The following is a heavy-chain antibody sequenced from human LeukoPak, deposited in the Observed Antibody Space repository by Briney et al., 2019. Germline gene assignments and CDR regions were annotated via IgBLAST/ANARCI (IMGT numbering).Heavy chain of an antibody. CDR1: GFTFSNYW. Sequence: GGSLRLSCAASGFTFSNYWMSWVRQAPGKGLEWVSVIYSGGSAYYADSVKGRFTISRDNSKNTLYLQMNSLRAEDTAVYYCARLDILTGNYYYFNFWGQGTLVTVSS. CDR2: IYSGGSA. D-gene: IGHD3-9*01. V-gene: IGHV3-66*01. CDR3: ARLDILTGNYYYFNF. J-gene: IGHJ4*02.